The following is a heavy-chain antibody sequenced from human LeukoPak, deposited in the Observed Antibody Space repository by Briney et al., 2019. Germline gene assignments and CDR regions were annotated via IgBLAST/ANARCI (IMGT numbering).Heavy chain of an antibody. CDR2: INHSGST. D-gene: IGHD3-16*01. CDR3: ARGGGPTGYYFDN. V-gene: IGHV4-34*01. Sequence: SETLSLTCAVYGGSFSGYYWSWIRQPPGKGLEWIGEINHSGSTNSNPSLKSRVTISVDTSKNQFSLKLSSVTAADTAVYYCARGGGPTGYYFDNWGQGTLVTVSS. J-gene: IGHJ4*02. CDR1: GGSFSGYY.